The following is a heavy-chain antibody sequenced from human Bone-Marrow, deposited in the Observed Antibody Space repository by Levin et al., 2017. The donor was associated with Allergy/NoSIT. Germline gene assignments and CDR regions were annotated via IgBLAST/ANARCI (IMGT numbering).Heavy chain of an antibody. Sequence: SQTLSLTCTVSGGSISSYYWSWIRQPPGKGLEWIGYIYYSGSTNYNPSLKSRVTISVDTSKNQFSLKLSSVTAADTAVYYCARQRWEEVATIRFFAGLDYYYYYMDVWGKGTTVTVSS. V-gene: IGHV4-59*08. J-gene: IGHJ6*03. CDR2: IYYSGST. D-gene: IGHD5-12*01. CDR3: ARQRWEEVATIRFFAGLDYYYYYMDV. CDR1: GGSISSYY.